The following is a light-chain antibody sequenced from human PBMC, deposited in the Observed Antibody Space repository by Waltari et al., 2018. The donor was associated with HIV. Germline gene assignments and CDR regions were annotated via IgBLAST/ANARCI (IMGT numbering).Light chain of an antibody. CDR3: AAWDDSLL. CDR1: SSNIGSKY. Sequence: QSVLTQPPSASGTPGPRVTISCSGSSSNIGSKYVYWYQQLPGTAPKLLIYRKNQRPSGVPDRFSGSKSGTSASLAISGLRSEDEADYYCAAWDDSLLFGGGTKLTVL. CDR2: RKN. J-gene: IGLJ2*01. V-gene: IGLV1-47*01.